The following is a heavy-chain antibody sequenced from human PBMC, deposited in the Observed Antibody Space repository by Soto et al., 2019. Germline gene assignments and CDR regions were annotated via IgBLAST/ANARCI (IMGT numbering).Heavy chain of an antibody. V-gene: IGHV3-53*01. CDR1: GFTVSNNY. CDR2: IYRGGST. J-gene: IGHJ4*02. Sequence: GGSLRLSCAASGFTVSNNYMSWVRQAPGKGLEWGSIIYRGGSTYYADSVQGRFTISRDNSKNTLFLQMRRLRAEDTAVYYCAREGGGVYCSGGSCYGRHLDFWGQGTRVTVS. CDR3: AREGGGVYCSGGSCYGRHLDF. D-gene: IGHD2-15*01.